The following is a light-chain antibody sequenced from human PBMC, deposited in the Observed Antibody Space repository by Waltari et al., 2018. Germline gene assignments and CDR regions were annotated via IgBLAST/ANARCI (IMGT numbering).Light chain of an antibody. V-gene: IGKV2-28*01. CDR3: MQDLQTPRT. CDR2: FAS. J-gene: IGKJ1*01. Sequence: DIVMTQSPLSLSVTPGEPASISCRSSQSLLHSNGYNYLDWYLQKPGQAPQPLIYFASNRASGVPDRVGGSGSGTDFTLKISRVEADDVGVYYCMQDLQTPRTFGQGTKVEIK. CDR1: QSLLHSNGYNY.